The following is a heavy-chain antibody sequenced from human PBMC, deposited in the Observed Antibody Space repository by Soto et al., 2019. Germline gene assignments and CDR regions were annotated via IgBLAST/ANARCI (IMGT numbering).Heavy chain of an antibody. CDR2: INHSGST. V-gene: IGHV4-34*01. D-gene: IGHD3-10*01. J-gene: IGHJ6*02. Sequence: PSETLSLTCAVYGGSFSGYYWSWIRQPPGKGLEWIGEINHSGSTNYNPSLKSRVTISVDTSKNQFSLKLSSVTAADTAVYYCASLSSYYGSGSYYYYYGMDVWGQGTTVTVSS. CDR3: ASLSSYYGSGSYYYYYGMDV. CDR1: GGSFSGYY.